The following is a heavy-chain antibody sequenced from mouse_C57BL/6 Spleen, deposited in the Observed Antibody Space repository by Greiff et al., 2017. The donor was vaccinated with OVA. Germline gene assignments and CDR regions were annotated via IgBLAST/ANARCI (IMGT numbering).Heavy chain of an antibody. CDR3: ARREATYYAMGY. Sequence: VQLQQPGAELVMPGASVKLSCKASGYTFTSYWLHWVKQRPGQGLEWIGEIDPSDSYTNYNQKFKGKSTLTVDKSSSTAYMQLSSLASDDSAVYYCARREATYYAMGYWGQGTSVTVSS. V-gene: IGHV1-69*01. J-gene: IGHJ4*01. CDR1: GYTFTSYW. D-gene: IGHD3-2*02. CDR2: IDPSDSYT.